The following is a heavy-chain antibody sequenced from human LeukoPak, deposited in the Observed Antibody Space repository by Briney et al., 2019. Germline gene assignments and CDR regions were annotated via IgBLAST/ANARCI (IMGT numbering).Heavy chain of an antibody. D-gene: IGHD3-10*01. CDR1: GGSISSGPYF. Sequence: SETLSLTCSVSGGSISSGPYFWSWIRQPPGKGLEWIGYIYYSGSTNYNPSLKSRVTISVDTSKNQFSLKLSSVTAADTAVYYCARHVYWGVEGDNWFDPWGQGTLVTVSS. V-gene: IGHV4-59*08. CDR3: ARHVYWGVEGDNWFDP. J-gene: IGHJ5*02. CDR2: IYYSGST.